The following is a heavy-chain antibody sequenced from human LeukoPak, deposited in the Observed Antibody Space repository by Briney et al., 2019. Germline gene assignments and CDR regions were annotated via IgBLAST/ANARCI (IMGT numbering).Heavy chain of an antibody. J-gene: IGHJ4*02. CDR2: ISGSGGST. CDR1: GFTFSSYA. D-gene: IGHD2-2*01. Sequence: PGGSLRLSCAASGFTFSSYAMSWVRQAPGKGLEWVSAISGSGGSTYYADSVKGRFTISRDNSKNTLYLQMNSLRAEDTAVYYCAKVRRDVVVPDYFDSWGQGTLVTVSS. CDR3: AKVRRDVVVPDYFDS. V-gene: IGHV3-23*01.